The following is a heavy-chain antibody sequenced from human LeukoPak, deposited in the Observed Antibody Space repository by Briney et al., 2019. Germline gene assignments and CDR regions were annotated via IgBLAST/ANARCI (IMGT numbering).Heavy chain of an antibody. Sequence: KTSETLSLTCTVSGGSISSYYWNWIRQPPGKGLEWIGYVYYSGSTNYNPSLKSRVTISVDTSKNQFSLKLSSVTAADTAVYYCARSQTERITMVRGVIGAFDIWGQGTMVTVSS. J-gene: IGHJ3*02. CDR1: GGSISSYY. CDR2: VYYSGST. V-gene: IGHV4-59*01. D-gene: IGHD3-10*01. CDR3: ARSQTERITMVRGVIGAFDI.